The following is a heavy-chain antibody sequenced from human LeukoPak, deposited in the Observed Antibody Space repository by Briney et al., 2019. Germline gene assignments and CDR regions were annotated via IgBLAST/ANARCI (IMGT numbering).Heavy chain of an antibody. CDR2: IKSKTDGGTT. Sequence: PGGSLRLSCQASGLPFSNAWLSWVRQAQGKGLEWVGRIKSKTDGGTTDYAAPVKGRFTISRDDSKNTLYLQMNSLKTEDTAVYYCTPAGAGDYWGQGTLVTVSS. V-gene: IGHV3-15*01. D-gene: IGHD6-19*01. J-gene: IGHJ4*02. CDR3: TPAGAGDY. CDR1: GLPFSNAW.